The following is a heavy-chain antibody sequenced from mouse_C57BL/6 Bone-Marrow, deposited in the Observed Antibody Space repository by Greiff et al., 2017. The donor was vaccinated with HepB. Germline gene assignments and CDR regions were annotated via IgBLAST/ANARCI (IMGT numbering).Heavy chain of an antibody. CDR2: INPNNGGT. V-gene: IGHV1-26*01. CDR3: ASEDYYGSTFFDY. J-gene: IGHJ2*01. Sequence: EVQLQQSGPELVKPGASVKISCKASGYTFTDYYMNWVKQSHGKSLEWIGDINPNNGGTSYNQKFKGKATLTVDKSSSTAYMELRSLTSEDSAVYYCASEDYYGSTFFDYWGQGTTLTVSS. CDR1: GYTFTDYY. D-gene: IGHD1-1*01.